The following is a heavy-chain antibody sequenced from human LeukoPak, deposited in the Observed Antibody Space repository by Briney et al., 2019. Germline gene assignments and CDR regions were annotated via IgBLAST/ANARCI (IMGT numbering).Heavy chain of an antibody. V-gene: IGHV1-18*01. J-gene: IGHJ4*02. CDR2: ISAYNGNT. CDR3: AGGEIGHSGYDSHY. D-gene: IGHD5-12*01. Sequence: GASVKVSCKASGYTFTSYGISWVRQAPGQGLEWMGWISAYNGNTNYVQKLQGRVTMTTDTSTSTAYMELRSLRSDDTAVYYCAGGEIGHSGYDSHYWGQGTLVTVSS. CDR1: GYTFTSYG.